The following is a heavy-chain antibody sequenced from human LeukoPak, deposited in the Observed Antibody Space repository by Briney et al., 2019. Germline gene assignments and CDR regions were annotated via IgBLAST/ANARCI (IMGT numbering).Heavy chain of an antibody. CDR3: TGSYYRGDFDY. CDR2: IRSKAYGGTT. D-gene: IGHD1-26*01. V-gene: IGHV3-49*04. Sequence: GGSLRLSCTASVFTYGDYAMSWVRQAPGKGLEWVGFIRSKAYGGTTEYAASVKGRFTISRDDSKSIAYLQMNSLKTEDTAVYYCTGSYYRGDFDYWGQGTLVTVSS. J-gene: IGHJ4*02. CDR1: VFTYGDYA.